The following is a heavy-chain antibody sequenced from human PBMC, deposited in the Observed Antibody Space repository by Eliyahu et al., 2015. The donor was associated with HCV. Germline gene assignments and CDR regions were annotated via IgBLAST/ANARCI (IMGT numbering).Heavy chain of an antibody. CDR1: GFTFSXYA. V-gene: IGHV3-23*01. Sequence: EVQVLESGGGFVQPGGSLXLSCAASGFTFSXYAMTWVRQAPGRGLGWVSSIGTTGNTYYADFVKGRFTISRDTSTNTLYLQMNSLRAEDTAVYSCARGGIGEHGLDYWGQGTLVTVSS. J-gene: IGHJ4*02. CDR3: ARGGIGEHGLDY. D-gene: IGHD6-13*01. CDR2: IGTTGNT.